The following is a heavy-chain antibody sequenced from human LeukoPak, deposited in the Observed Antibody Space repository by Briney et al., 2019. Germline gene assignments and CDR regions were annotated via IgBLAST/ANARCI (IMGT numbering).Heavy chain of an antibody. Sequence: GGSLRLSCAASGFTFSSYCMNWVRQAPGKGLEWVSSISSSSSYIYYADSVKGRFTISRDNAKNSLYLQMNSLRAEDTAVYYCARDTAARRPFDYWGQGTLVTVSS. J-gene: IGHJ4*02. CDR3: ARDTAARRPFDY. CDR1: GFTFSSYC. V-gene: IGHV3-21*01. D-gene: IGHD6-6*01. CDR2: ISSSSSYI.